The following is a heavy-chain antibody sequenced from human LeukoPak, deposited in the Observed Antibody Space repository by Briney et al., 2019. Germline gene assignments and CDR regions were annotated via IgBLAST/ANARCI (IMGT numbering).Heavy chain of an antibody. J-gene: IGHJ5*02. CDR3: AREFVYGDPFDP. V-gene: IGHV3-66*01. D-gene: IGHD4-17*01. Sequence: GGSLRLSCAASGFTDYMTWVRQAPGKGLEWVSVILGGGGTYYADSVKGRFIISRDNSKNTLHLQMNSLRAEDTAVYFCAREFVYGDPFDPWGQGTLVTVSS. CDR2: ILGGGGT. CDR1: GFTDY.